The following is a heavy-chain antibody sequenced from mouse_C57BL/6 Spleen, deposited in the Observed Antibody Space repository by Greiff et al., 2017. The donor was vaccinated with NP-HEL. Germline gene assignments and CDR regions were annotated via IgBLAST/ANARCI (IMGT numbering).Heavy chain of an antibody. J-gene: IGHJ2*01. CDR2: IDPEDGET. V-gene: IGHV14-2*01. D-gene: IGHD1-1*01. CDR1: GFNIQDYY. CDR3: ARIYYYYGDY. Sequence: VQLKASGAELVKPGASVKLSCTASGFNIQDYYMHWVKQRTEPGLEWIGRIDPEDGETTYAPNFPGTATITADTSSNTAYRKLSSLTSEDTAVYYCARIYYYYGDYWGQGTTLTVSS.